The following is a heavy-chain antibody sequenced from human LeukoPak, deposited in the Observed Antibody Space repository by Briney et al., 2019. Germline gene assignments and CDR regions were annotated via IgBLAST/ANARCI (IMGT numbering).Heavy chain of an antibody. CDR2: TYYRSKWYN. CDR1: GDSVSSNSAA. CDR3: AGAYGTYLHFDY. J-gene: IGHJ4*02. D-gene: IGHD4-17*01. V-gene: IGHV6-1*01. Sequence: SQTLSLTCAISGDSVSSNSAAWNWIRQSPSRGLEWLGRTYYRSKWYNEYAVSVKSRLSITPDTSKNHFSLQLNFVTPEDTATYDCAGAYGTYLHFDYWGQGSLVSVSS.